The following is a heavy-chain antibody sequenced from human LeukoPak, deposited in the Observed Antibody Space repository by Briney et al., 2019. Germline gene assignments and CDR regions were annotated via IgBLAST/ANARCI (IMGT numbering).Heavy chain of an antibody. D-gene: IGHD6-25*01. J-gene: IGHJ4*02. CDR3: ARGRLY. CDR1: GGSISSGDYH. V-gene: IGHV4-30-4*01. CDR2: IHDSGST. Sequence: SETLSLTCSVSGGSISSGDYHWNWIRQSPGKGLEWIGFIHDSGSTYYNPSLKSRVTISVDTSKNQFSLKLTSLTAADTAVYYCARGRLYWGQGTLVTVSS.